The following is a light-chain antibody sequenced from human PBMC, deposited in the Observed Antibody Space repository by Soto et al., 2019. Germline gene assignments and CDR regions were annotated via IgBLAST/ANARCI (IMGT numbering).Light chain of an antibody. V-gene: IGKV3-20*01. CDR3: QLYAISPQ. J-gene: IGKJ5*01. CDR2: GAS. Sequence: NVLTQSLVTLSLSPRERPNLSCEASQSVTSSFLAWYQQKPGQAPRLLIYGASSRATAIPDRFSGSGSGTDFTLTISSLEPDDFAVYYCQLYAISPQFGQGTGLEI. CDR1: QSVTSSF.